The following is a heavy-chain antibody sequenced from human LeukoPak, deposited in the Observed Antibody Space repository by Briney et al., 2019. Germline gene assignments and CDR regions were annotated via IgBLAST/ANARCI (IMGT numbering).Heavy chain of an antibody. J-gene: IGHJ3*02. CDR2: IYYSGST. D-gene: IGHD3-22*01. Sequence: SETLSLTCTVSGGSISSGGYYWSWIRQHPGKGLEWIGYIYYSGSTYYNPSLKSRVTISVDTSKNQFSLKLSSVTAADTAVYYCGIDSSGPVGGFDIWGQGTMVTVSS. CDR3: GIDSSGPVGGFDI. CDR1: GGSISSGGYY. V-gene: IGHV4-31*03.